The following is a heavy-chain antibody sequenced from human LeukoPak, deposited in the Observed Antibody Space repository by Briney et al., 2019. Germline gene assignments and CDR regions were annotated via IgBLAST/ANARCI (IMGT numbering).Heavy chain of an antibody. CDR2: MYISGST. J-gene: IGHJ5*01. D-gene: IGHD1-26*01. Sequence: SETLTLTCTVSGVSVTNYYWAWIRQPAGKGLEWIGRMYISGSTNYNPSLKSRVTISIDKTKNQFSLKLRSVTAADTAVYYCARDYLVGAPLDSWGQEPWSPSPQ. V-gene: IGHV4-4*07. CDR3: ARDYLVGAPLDS. CDR1: GVSVTNYY.